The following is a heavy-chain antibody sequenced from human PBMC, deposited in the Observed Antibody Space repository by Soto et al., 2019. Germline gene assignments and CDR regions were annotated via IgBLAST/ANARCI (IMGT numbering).Heavy chain of an antibody. CDR1: GYTFTSYG. Sequence: ASVKVSCKASGYTFTSYGISWVRQAPGQGLEWMGWISAYNGNTNYAQKLQGRVTMTTDKSTRTAYMELRSLRSDDTAVYYCAKRIEYYGSGSKYNWFDPWGQGTLVTVSS. CDR2: ISAYNGNT. D-gene: IGHD3-10*01. CDR3: AKRIEYYGSGSKYNWFDP. J-gene: IGHJ5*02. V-gene: IGHV1-18*01.